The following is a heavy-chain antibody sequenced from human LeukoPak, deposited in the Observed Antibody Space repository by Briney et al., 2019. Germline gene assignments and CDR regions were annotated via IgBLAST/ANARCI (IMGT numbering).Heavy chain of an antibody. V-gene: IGHV3-15*01. J-gene: IGHJ3*02. CDR1: GFTFSSYG. D-gene: IGHD2-15*01. CDR2: IKSKTDGGTT. CDR3: TTDPYCSGGSCYFDYAFDI. Sequence: GGSLRLSCAASGFTFSSYGMHWVRQAPGKGLEWVGRIKSKTDGGTTDYAAPVKGRFTISRDDSKNTLYLQMNSLKTEDTAVYYCTTDPYCSGGSCYFDYAFDIWGQGTMVTVSS.